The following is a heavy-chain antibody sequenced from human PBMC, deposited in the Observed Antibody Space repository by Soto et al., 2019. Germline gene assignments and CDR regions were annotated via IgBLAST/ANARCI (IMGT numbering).Heavy chain of an antibody. D-gene: IGHD3-10*01. CDR2: IYYSGST. J-gene: IGHJ6*03. Sequence: PSETLSLTCTVSGGSISSYYWSWIRQPPGKGLGWIGYIYYSGSTNYNPSLKSRVTISVDTSKNQFSLKLSSVTAADTAVYYCARSDYGSGSYYNFLGYYYYMDVWGKGTTVTVSS. V-gene: IGHV4-59*01. CDR1: GGSISSYY. CDR3: ARSDYGSGSYYNFLGYYYYMDV.